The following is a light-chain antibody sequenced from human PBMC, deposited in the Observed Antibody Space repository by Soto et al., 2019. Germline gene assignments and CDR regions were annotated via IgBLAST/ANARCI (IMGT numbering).Light chain of an antibody. J-gene: IGLJ1*01. CDR3: QSYDSSLSAYV. V-gene: IGLV1-40*01. CDR1: SSNIGAGYD. Sequence: QPVLTQPPSVSGAPGQRVTISCTGSSSNIGAGYDVHWYQQLLGTAPKLLIYGNSNRPSGVPDRFSGSKSGTSASLAITGLQAEDEADYYCQSYDSSLSAYVFGTGTKLTVL. CDR2: GNS.